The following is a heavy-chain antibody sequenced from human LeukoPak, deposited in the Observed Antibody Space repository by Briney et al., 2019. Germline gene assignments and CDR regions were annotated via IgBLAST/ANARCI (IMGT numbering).Heavy chain of an antibody. J-gene: IGHJ5*02. V-gene: IGHV4-39*01. CDR1: GGSISSYY. Sequence: SETLSLTCTVSGGSISSYYWGWIRQPPGKGLEWIGSIYYSGSTYYNPSLKSRVTISVDTSKNQFSLKLSSVTAADTAVYYCARRGGSADWFDPWGQGTLVTVSS. CDR3: ARRGGSADWFDP. CDR2: IYYSGST. D-gene: IGHD2-15*01.